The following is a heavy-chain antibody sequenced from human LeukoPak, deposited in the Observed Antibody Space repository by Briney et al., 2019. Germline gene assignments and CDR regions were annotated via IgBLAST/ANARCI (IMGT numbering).Heavy chain of an antibody. CDR3: AKDDDWGRFNH. Sequence: PAGSLRLSCAASGFSFRSHGMNWVRQAPGKGLEWVSGISPRGDITYYKDSVRGRFTISRDNFKNTVSLQLNSLRAEDTAMYYCAKDDDWGRFNHWGQGTLVTVSS. CDR1: GFSFRSHG. J-gene: IGHJ1*01. V-gene: IGHV3-23*01. CDR2: ISPRGDIT. D-gene: IGHD3-16*01.